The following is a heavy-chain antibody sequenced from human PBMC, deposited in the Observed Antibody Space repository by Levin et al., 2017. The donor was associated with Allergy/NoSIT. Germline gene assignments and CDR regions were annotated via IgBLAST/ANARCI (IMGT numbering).Heavy chain of an antibody. J-gene: IGHJ5*02. Sequence: LSLTCAASGFTFSTSAMSWVRQAPGQGLEWVSAISGSGGSTYYPDSVKGRFTISRDNSKDTLYLQMNSLRAEDTAVYYCARGDCSSTSCSTPNKNWFDPWGQGTLVTVSS. CDR1: GFTFSTSA. CDR3: ARGDCSSTSCSTPNKNWFDP. V-gene: IGHV3-23*01. D-gene: IGHD2-2*01. CDR2: ISGSGGST.